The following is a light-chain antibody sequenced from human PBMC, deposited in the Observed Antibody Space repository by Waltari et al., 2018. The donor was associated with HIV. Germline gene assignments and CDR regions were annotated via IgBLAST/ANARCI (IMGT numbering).Light chain of an antibody. V-gene: IGKV3D-20*01. J-gene: IGKJ3*01. Sequence: EIVLTQSPATLSLSPGERATVSCGASQTIISSYVAWYQQKPGLAPRLLIYEASNRATGIPDTFSGSGSGTVFTLTISRLEPEDFAMYYCQQYGDSPVTFGPGT. CDR1: QTIISSY. CDR3: QQYGDSPVT. CDR2: EAS.